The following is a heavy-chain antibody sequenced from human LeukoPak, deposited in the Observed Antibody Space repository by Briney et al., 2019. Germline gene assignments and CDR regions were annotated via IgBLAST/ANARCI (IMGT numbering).Heavy chain of an antibody. Sequence: PGGSLRLSCVASGFTFSSRDWMTWVRQAPGKGLEWVGRIKSKTDGGTIDYAAPVKGRFTISRDESKNTLYLQMNSLKTEDIGVYYCTTAQIYWGQGTLVSVSS. J-gene: IGHJ4*02. CDR2: IKSKTDGGTI. CDR3: TTAQIY. V-gene: IGHV3-15*01. CDR1: GFTFSSRDW.